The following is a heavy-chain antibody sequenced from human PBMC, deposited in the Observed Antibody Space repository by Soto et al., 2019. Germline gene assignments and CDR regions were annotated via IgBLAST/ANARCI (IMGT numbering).Heavy chain of an antibody. CDR3: TTGRITMIVVASYYYYGMDV. D-gene: IGHD3-22*01. CDR1: GFTFSNAW. CDR2: IKSKTDGGTT. J-gene: IGHJ6*02. Sequence: NPGGSLRLSCAASGFTFSNAWMSWVRQAPGKGLEWVGRIKSKTDGGTTDYAAPVKGRFTISRDDSKNTLYLQMNSLKTEDTAVYYCTTGRITMIVVASYYYYGMDVWGQGTTVTVSS. V-gene: IGHV3-15*01.